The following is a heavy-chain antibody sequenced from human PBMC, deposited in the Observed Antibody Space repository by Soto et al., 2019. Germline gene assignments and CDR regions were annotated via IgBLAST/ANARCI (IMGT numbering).Heavy chain of an antibody. CDR3: AKDLTRQLAYWLDP. Sequence: ASVKVSCKASGFSFTGYYIHWLRQAPGQGLEWMGWINAHSGGTEYAQKFQGRVTLTRDTSIATAYLSLTSLTSDDTALYYCAKDLTRQLAYWLDPWGQGTQVTVSS. D-gene: IGHD6-6*01. J-gene: IGHJ5*02. V-gene: IGHV1-2*02. CDR1: GFSFTGYY. CDR2: INAHSGGT.